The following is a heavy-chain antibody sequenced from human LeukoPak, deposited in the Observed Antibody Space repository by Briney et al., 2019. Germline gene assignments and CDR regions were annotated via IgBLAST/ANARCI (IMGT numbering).Heavy chain of an antibody. CDR3: AKDRATNWSLDY. D-gene: IGHD1-1*01. J-gene: IGHJ4*02. V-gene: IGHV3-30*02. CDR1: GFTFRSDG. CDR2: IGYDGNTK. Sequence: GGSLRLSCAASGFTFRSDGMHWVRQAPGKGLEWVTFIGYDGNTKYYVDSVKGRFTISRDNSKNPLYLQMNSLRVEDTAVYYCAKDRATNWSLDYWGQGTLVIVSS.